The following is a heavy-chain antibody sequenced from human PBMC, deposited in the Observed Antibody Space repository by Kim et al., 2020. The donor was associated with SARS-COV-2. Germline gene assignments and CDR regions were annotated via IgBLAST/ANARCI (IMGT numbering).Heavy chain of an antibody. Sequence: SETLSLTCTVSGGSISSSSYYWGWIRQPPGKGLEWIGSIYYSGSTYYNPSLKSRVTISVDTSKNQFSLKLSSVTTADTAVYYCARHKIVLMVSDYWGQGT. D-gene: IGHD2-8*01. CDR1: GGSISSSSYY. CDR2: IYYSGST. J-gene: IGHJ4*02. V-gene: IGHV4-39*01. CDR3: ARHKIVLMVSDY.